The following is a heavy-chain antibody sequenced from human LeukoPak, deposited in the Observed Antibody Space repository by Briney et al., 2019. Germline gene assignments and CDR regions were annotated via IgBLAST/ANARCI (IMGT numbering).Heavy chain of an antibody. D-gene: IGHD2-2*01. J-gene: IGHJ4*02. Sequence: GGSLRLSXAASGFTFDDYGMSWVRQAPGKGLEWVSGINWNGGSTGYADSVKGRFTISRDNAKNSLYLQMNSLRAEDTALYYCARTRKRYQLLPGGDYWGQGTLVTVSS. V-gene: IGHV3-20*04. CDR2: INWNGGST. CDR1: GFTFDDYG. CDR3: ARTRKRYQLLPGGDY.